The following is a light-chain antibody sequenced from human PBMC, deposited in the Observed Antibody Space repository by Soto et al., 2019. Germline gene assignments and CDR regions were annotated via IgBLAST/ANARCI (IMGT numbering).Light chain of an antibody. CDR1: QSIGKH. CDR2: GAS. Sequence: IHMTQSPSVLSASVWDSVTITCRASQSIGKHLNWYQQKPGKAPKFLIYGASTLQSGVPSRFTGSGSGTDFALTVNSLQAEDFATYYCQQGYSSPATFGQGTRLEIK. V-gene: IGKV1-39*01. J-gene: IGKJ5*01. CDR3: QQGYSSPAT.